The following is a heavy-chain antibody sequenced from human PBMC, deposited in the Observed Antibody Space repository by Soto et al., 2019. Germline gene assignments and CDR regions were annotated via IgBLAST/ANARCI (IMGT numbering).Heavy chain of an antibody. CDR1: GYTFTSYG. D-gene: IGHD3-9*01. CDR3: ARVPDVVLRYFDWLRSPTSWFDP. Sequence: QVQLVQSGAEVKKPGASVKVSCKASGYTFTSYGISWVRQAPGQGLEWMGWISAYNVNTNYAQKLQGRVTMTTDTATSPAYMELRSLRSDERAVYYCARVPDVVLRYFDWLRSPTSWFDPWGQGTLVTVSS. J-gene: IGHJ5*02. V-gene: IGHV1-18*01. CDR2: ISAYNVNT.